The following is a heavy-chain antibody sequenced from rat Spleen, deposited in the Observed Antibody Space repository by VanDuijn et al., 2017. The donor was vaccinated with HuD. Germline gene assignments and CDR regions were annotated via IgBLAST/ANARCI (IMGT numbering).Heavy chain of an antibody. CDR1: GFTFSNYD. CDR3: ASPYYYDTYYFDY. V-gene: IGHV5-25*01. Sequence: EVQLVESGGGLVQPGRSLKLSCAASGFTFSNYDMAWVRQAPTKGLEWVASISPSGGSTYYRDSVKGRFTVSRDNAKSTLYLQMDSLRSEDTATYYCASPYYYDTYYFDYWGQGVMVTVSS. CDR2: ISPSGGST. D-gene: IGHD1-12*01. J-gene: IGHJ2*01.